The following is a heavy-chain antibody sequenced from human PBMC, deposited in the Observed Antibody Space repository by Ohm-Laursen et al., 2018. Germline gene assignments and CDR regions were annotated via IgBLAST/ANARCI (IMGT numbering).Heavy chain of an antibody. CDR1: GFTFGSYS. D-gene: IGHD6-13*01. J-gene: IGHJ3*02. V-gene: IGHV3-48*04. CDR3: AKLGIAAAANGFDI. CDR2: ISSGSGTTI. Sequence: GSLRLSCAASGFTFGSYSMNWVRQAPGKGLEWVSHISSGSGTTIYDAESVKGRFTISRDNAKNSLYLQMNSLRAEDTAFYYCAKLGIAAAANGFDIWGQGTMVTVSS.